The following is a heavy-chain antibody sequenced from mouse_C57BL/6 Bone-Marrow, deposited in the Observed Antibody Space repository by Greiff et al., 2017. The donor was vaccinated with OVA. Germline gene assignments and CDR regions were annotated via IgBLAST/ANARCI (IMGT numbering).Heavy chain of an antibody. CDR3: ARDNGSFYYYAMDY. D-gene: IGHD1-1*01. V-gene: IGHV5-4*01. Sequence: EVKLVESGGGLVKPGGSLKLSCAASGFTFSSYAMSWVRQTPEKRLEWVATISDGGSYTYYPDNVKGRFTISRDNAKNNLYLQMSHLKSEDTAMYYGARDNGSFYYYAMDYWGQGTSVTVSS. CDR2: ISDGGSYT. J-gene: IGHJ4*01. CDR1: GFTFSSYA.